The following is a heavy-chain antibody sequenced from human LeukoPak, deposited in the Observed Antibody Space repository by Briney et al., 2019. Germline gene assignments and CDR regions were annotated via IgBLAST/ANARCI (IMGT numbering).Heavy chain of an antibody. CDR2: ISYDGSNK. J-gene: IGHJ4*02. V-gene: IGHV3-30-3*01. Sequence: GRSLRLSCAASGFTFSSYAMHWVRQAPGKGLEWVAVISYDGSNKYYADSVKGRFTISRDNSKNTLYLQMNSLRAEDTAVYYCARDLKIMGTAQVHYWGQGTMVTVSS. CDR1: GFTFSSYA. CDR3: ARDLKIMGTAQVHY. D-gene: IGHD1-26*01.